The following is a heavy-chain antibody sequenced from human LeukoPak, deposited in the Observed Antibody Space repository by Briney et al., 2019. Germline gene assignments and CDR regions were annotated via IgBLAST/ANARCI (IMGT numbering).Heavy chain of an antibody. CDR3: ARDRSVDYFDY. V-gene: IGHV3-33*01. Sequence: PGGSLRLSCAASGFTFSNHGMHWVRQAPGKGLEWVAVIWYDGSNKYYVDSVKGRFTISRDNSKSTLYLQMNSLRAEDTAVYYCARDRSVDYFDYWGQGTLVTASS. CDR1: GFTFSNHG. D-gene: IGHD3-3*01. CDR2: IWYDGSNK. J-gene: IGHJ4*02.